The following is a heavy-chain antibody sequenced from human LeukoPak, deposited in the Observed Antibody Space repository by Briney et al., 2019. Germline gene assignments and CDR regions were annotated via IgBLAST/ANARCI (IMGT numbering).Heavy chain of an antibody. V-gene: IGHV4-34*01. CDR2: IYHSGST. CDR3: ARGQLLLNY. J-gene: IGHJ4*02. CDR1: GGSFSGYY. Sequence: SETLSLTCAVYGGSFSGYYWSWIRQPPGKGLEWIGSIYHSGSTYYNPSLKSRVTISVDTSKNQFSLKLSSVTAADTAVYYCARGQLLLNYWGQGTLVTVSS. D-gene: IGHD2-2*01.